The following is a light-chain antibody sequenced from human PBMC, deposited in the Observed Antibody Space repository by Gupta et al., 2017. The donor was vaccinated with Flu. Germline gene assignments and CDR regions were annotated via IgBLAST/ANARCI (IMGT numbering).Light chain of an antibody. V-gene: IGLV2-18*02. Sequence: QSALTQPPSVSGSPGQSVTISCTGTSSDVGTYNRVPWYQQPPGTAPKLMIYEVSNRPSGVPDRFSGSKSGNTASLTISGLQGEDEADYYCTSDTSSSTYVFGTGTKVTVL. CDR3: TSDTSSSTYV. J-gene: IGLJ1*01. CDR2: EVS. CDR1: SSDVGTYNR.